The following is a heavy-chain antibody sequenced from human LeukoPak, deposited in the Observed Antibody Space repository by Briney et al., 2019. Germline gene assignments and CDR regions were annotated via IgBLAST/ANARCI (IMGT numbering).Heavy chain of an antibody. CDR1: GGSISSYY. Sequence: PSETLSLTCTVSGGSISSYYWSWIRQPPGKGLEWIGYIYYSGSTNYNPSLKSRVTISVDTSKNQFSLKLSSVTAADTAVYYCARGTKREWYFDYWGQGTLVTVSS. D-gene: IGHD3-3*01. V-gene: IGHV4-59*01. J-gene: IGHJ4*02. CDR2: IYYSGST. CDR3: ARGTKREWYFDY.